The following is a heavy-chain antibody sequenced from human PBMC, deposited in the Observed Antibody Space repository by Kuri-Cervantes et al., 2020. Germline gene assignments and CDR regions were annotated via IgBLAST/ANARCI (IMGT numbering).Heavy chain of an antibody. D-gene: IGHD6-25*01. CDR3: ATITYNSGDALDL. V-gene: IGHV1-18*01. CDR1: GYTFTTSG. J-gene: IGHJ3*01. Sequence: ASVKVSCKASGYTFTTSGIHWVRQAPGQGLEWMGWINAHIGDTKYVQKFQGRVTMTTDTSTSTVYTELRSLRSDDTAVYYCATITYNSGDALDLWGQGTMVTVSS. CDR2: INAHIGDT.